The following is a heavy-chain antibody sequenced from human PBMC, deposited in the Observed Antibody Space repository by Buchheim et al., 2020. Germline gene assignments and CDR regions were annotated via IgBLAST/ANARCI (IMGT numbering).Heavy chain of an antibody. Sequence: QVQLQESGPGLVKPSETLSLTCTVSGGSISGYYWTWMRQPPGRGLEWLGYIFYSGSTTYNPSLKSRVTISVDTSKNQFSLRLSSVTAADTAIYYCARLKVLTGYYGFDYWGQG. V-gene: IGHV4-59*08. CDR2: IFYSGST. D-gene: IGHD3-9*01. J-gene: IGHJ4*02. CDR3: ARLKVLTGYYGFDY. CDR1: GGSISGYY.